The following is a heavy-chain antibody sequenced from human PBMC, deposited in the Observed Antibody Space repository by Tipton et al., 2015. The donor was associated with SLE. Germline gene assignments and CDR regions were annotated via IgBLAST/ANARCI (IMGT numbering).Heavy chain of an antibody. CDR3: ASEGRGSSEYFQH. V-gene: IGHV3-33*01. CDR1: GFTFSSYG. CDR2: IWYDGSNK. Sequence: SLRLSCAASGFTFSSYGMHWVRQAPGKGLEWVAVIWYDGSNKYYADSVKGRFAISRDNSKNTLYLQMNSLRAEDTAVYYCASEGRGSSEYFQHWGQGTLVTVSS. J-gene: IGHJ1*01. D-gene: IGHD3-10*01.